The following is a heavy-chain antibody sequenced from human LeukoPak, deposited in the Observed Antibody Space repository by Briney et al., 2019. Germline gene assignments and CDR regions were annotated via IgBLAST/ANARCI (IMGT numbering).Heavy chain of an antibody. Sequence: PSETLSLTCTVSGYSISSGYYWSWIRQPPGKGLEWIGEINHSGSTNYNPSLKSRVTISVDTSKNQFSLKLSSVTAADTAVYYCARRGRMAVAGPGSRKYYFDYWGQGTLVTVSS. D-gene: IGHD6-19*01. CDR2: INHSGST. J-gene: IGHJ4*02. CDR1: GYSISSGYY. CDR3: ARRGRMAVAGPGSRKYYFDY. V-gene: IGHV4-38-2*02.